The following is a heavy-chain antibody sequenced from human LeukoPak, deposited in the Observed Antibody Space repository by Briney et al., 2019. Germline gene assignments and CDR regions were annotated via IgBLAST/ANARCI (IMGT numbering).Heavy chain of an antibody. CDR1: GFTFSSYG. D-gene: IGHD2-2*01. CDR3: ARDPELRDSRLYQLPGYFDL. CDR2: IWYDGSNK. J-gene: IGHJ2*01. V-gene: IGHV3-33*01. Sequence: PGRSLRLSCAASGFTFSSYGMHWVRQAPGKGPEWVAVIWYDGSNKYYADSVKGRFTISRDNSKNTLYLQMNSLRAEDTAVYYCARDPELRDSRLYQLPGYFDLWGRGTLVTVSS.